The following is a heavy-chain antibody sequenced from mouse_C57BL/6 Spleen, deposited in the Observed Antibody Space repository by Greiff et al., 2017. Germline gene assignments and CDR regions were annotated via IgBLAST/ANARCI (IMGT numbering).Heavy chain of an antibody. CDR3: ARRGPYYSNYVLFDY. CDR2: IYWDDDK. CDR1: GFSLSTSGMG. D-gene: IGHD2-5*01. V-gene: IGHV8-12*01. J-gene: IGHJ2*01. Sequence: QVTLKESGPGILQSSQTLSLTCSFSGFSLSTSGMGVSWIRQPSGKGLEWLAHIYWDDDKRYNPSLKSRLTISKDTSRNQVFLKITSVDTADTSTYYCARRGPYYSNYVLFDYWGQGTTLTVSS.